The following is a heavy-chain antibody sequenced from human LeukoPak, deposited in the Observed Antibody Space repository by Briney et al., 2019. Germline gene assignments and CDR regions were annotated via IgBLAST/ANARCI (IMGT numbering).Heavy chain of an antibody. Sequence: PSETLSLTCNVSGYSIGSGYYWGRIRQPPGKGLQWIGSIYNTGSTYYNPSLKSRITISVDTSKNQFSLRVTSVTATDTAVYYCARVPPHYYGTGSPDWGQGTLVTVSA. J-gene: IGHJ4*02. CDR1: GYSIGSGYY. V-gene: IGHV4-38-2*02. D-gene: IGHD3-10*01. CDR2: IYNTGST. CDR3: ARVPPHYYGTGSPD.